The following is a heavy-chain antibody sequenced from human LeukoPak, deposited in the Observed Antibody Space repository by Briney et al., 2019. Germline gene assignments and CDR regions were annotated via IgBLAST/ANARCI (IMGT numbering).Heavy chain of an antibody. J-gene: IGHJ5*02. Sequence: PGKSLRLSSAASGFTFRNYAMHWVRQAPGKGLEWVAVIWYNGNNKYYADSVKGRFTISRDNSKNTLYLQMNSLRAEDTAVYYCAKNQDIVVVTANWFDPWGQGTLVTVSS. CDR3: AKNQDIVVVTANWFDP. CDR2: IWYNGNNK. CDR1: GFTFRNYA. V-gene: IGHV3-33*06. D-gene: IGHD2-21*02.